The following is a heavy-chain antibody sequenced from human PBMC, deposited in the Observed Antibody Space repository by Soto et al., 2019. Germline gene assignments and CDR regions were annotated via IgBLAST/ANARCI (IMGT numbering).Heavy chain of an antibody. CDR1: GVSLRTSGVG. V-gene: IGHV2-5*01. J-gene: IGHJ5*02. CDR2: IYWNDDK. D-gene: IGHD2-15*01. Sequence: QITLKESGPTLVKPSETLTLTCSFSGVSLRTSGVGVAWIRQPPGKALEWLALIYWNDDKRFSPSLRSRLSITKDTSKNQVVLTLTDVDPVDTATYYCEHEVPSTRNWFDPWGQGTLVTVSS. CDR3: EHEVPSTRNWFDP.